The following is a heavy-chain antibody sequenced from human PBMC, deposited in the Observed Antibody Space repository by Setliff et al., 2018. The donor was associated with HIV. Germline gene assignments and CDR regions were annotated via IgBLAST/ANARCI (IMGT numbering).Heavy chain of an antibody. Sequence: ASVKVSCKASGYTFTSYDINWVRQATGQGLEWMGWMNPKSGNTGYAQKFQGRVTMTRNTLITTAFMELSSLRSDDTAVYYCAREDTAPPDYYYSYMDVWGKGTTVTVSS. CDR1: GYTFTSYD. CDR2: MNPKSGNT. D-gene: IGHD5-18*01. CDR3: AREDTAPPDYYYSYMDV. J-gene: IGHJ6*03. V-gene: IGHV1-8*02.